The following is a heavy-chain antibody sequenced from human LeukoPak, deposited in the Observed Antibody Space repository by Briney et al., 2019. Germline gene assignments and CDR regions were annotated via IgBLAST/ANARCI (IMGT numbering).Heavy chain of an antibody. CDR3: AREVLEWELPYYFDY. D-gene: IGHD1-26*01. Sequence: PSQTLSLTCTVSGGSISSGSYYWSWIRQPAGKGLEWIGRIYTSGSTNYNPSLKSRVTISVDTSKNQFSLKLSSVTAADTAVYYCAREVLEWELPYYFDYWGQGTLVTVSS. CDR2: IYTSGST. CDR1: GGSISSGSYY. J-gene: IGHJ4*02. V-gene: IGHV4-61*02.